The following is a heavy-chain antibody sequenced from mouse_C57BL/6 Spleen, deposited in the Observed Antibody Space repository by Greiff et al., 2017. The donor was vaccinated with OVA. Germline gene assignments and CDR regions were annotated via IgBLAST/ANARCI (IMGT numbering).Heavy chain of an antibody. V-gene: IGHV1-18*01. J-gene: IGHJ4*01. CDR2: INPNNGGT. Sequence: EVHLVESGPELVKPGASVKIPCKASGYTFTDYNMDWVKQSHGKSLEWIGDINPNNGGTIYNQKFKGKATLTVDKSSSTAYMELRSLTSEDTAVYYCARVPDYYAMDYWGQGTSGTGSS. CDR3: ARVPDYYAMDY. CDR1: GYTFTDYN.